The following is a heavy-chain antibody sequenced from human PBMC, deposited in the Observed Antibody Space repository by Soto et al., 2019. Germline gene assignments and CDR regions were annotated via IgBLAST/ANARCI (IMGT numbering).Heavy chain of an antibody. CDR3: ARQPNPGLGVAAGMDTFDI. J-gene: IGHJ3*02. Sequence: GESLKISCKGSGYSFTTYWIGWVRQMPGEGLEWMGIIYPGDSDTRYSPSFQGQVTISADKSISTAYLQWSSLKASDTAMYYCARQPNPGLGVAAGMDTFDIWGQGTMVTVSS. CDR1: GYSFTTYW. D-gene: IGHD6-25*01. V-gene: IGHV5-51*01. CDR2: IYPGDSDT.